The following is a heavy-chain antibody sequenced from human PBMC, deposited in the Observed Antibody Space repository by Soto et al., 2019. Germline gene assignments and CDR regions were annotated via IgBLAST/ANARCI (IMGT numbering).Heavy chain of an antibody. V-gene: IGHV3-23*01. CDR3: AKFLSSGDRVDYCDY. CDR1: GFTFSSYA. D-gene: IGHD4-17*01. CDR2: ISGSGGST. J-gene: IGHJ4*02. Sequence: EVQLLESGGGLVQPGGSLRLSCAASGFTFSSYAMSWVRQAPWKGLEWVSAISGSGGSTYYADSVNCRFTISRDHSKNTLYLQMNSLRAEDTAVYYCAKFLSSGDRVDYCDYWGQRTLVTVSS.